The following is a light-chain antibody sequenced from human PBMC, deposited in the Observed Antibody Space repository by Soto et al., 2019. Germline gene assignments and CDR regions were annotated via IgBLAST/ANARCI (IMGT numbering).Light chain of an antibody. V-gene: IGLV2-14*01. J-gene: IGLJ1*01. Sequence: QSALTQPASVSGSPGQSITISCTGTSSDVGGYNYFSWYQQHPGKAPKLMIYEVSNRPSGVSNRFSGSKSGNTASLTIYGLQAEDEADYYCSSYTSSSTLVFGTGTKVTVL. CDR1: SSDVGGYNY. CDR3: SSYTSSSTLV. CDR2: EVS.